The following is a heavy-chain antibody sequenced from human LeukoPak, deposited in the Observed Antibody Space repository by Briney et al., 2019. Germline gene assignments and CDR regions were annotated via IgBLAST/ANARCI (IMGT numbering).Heavy chain of an antibody. D-gene: IGHD3-10*01. CDR2: IFKNGNT. J-gene: IGHJ5*02. Sequence: SHTLSLTRSVFGDLISTTGYLWVWIRQSPGWGQEWIGSIFKNGNTFYNMSLKSRVAISVDTSKNEFYLNLASVTAADTAVYFCAGRGIRNWFDPWGQGILVTVSS. CDR1: GDLISTTGYL. V-gene: IGHV4-39*01. CDR3: AGRGIRNWFDP.